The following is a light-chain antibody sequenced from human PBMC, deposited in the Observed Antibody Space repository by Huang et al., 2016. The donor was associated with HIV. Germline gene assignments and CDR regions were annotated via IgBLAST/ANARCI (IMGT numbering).Light chain of an antibody. CDR2: SAS. Sequence: DIQMTPSPSSLSASVGDRVTIACRASQSIRKFLNWYQQKPGEAPKLLMHSASSLQSGVPSRFSGSGSGTDFTLTITSLQPEDFATYYCQQTDNTPRTFGQGTKVVIK. CDR1: QSIRKF. J-gene: IGKJ1*01. V-gene: IGKV1-39*01. CDR3: QQTDNTPRT.